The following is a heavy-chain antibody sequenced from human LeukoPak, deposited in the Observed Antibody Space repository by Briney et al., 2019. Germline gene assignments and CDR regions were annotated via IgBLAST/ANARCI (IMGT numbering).Heavy chain of an antibody. D-gene: IGHD2-2*01. CDR1: GFTFSDHY. V-gene: IGHV3-72*01. CDR3: APGGDYCSTTSCPS. J-gene: IGHJ3*01. Sequence: GGSLRLSCAASGFTFSDHYIDWVRQAPGKGLEWVGRSRNKANSYTTEYAASVKGRFTISRDDSKNSLYLQMNSLKTEDTAVYYCAPGGDYCSTTSCPSWGQGTMVTVSS. CDR2: SRNKANSYTT.